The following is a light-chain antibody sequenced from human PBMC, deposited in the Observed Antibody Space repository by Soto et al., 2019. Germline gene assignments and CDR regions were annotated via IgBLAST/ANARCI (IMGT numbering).Light chain of an antibody. CDR1: SSKIGSNT. CDR2: SNN. V-gene: IGLV1-44*01. Sequence: QSALTQPPSASGTPGQRVIISCSGSSSKIGSNTVNWYQQLPGTAPKLFIYSNNQRPSGVPDRFSGSKSGTSASLAIIGLQSEDEADYYCAAWDDSLNGVVFGEGTQLTVL. J-gene: IGLJ2*01. CDR3: AAWDDSLNGVV.